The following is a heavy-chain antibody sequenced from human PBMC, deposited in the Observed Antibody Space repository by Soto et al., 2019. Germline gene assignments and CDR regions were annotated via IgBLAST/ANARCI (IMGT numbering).Heavy chain of an antibody. CDR1: GFTFSSYA. V-gene: IGHV3-23*01. Sequence: LSCAASGFTFSSYAMSWVRQAPGKGLEWVSAISGSGGSTYYADSVKGRFTISRDNSKNTLYLQMNSLRAEDTAVYYCAKAKRITMIVVILYFDYWGQGTLVTV. D-gene: IGHD3-22*01. CDR2: ISGSGGST. J-gene: IGHJ4*02. CDR3: AKAKRITMIVVILYFDY.